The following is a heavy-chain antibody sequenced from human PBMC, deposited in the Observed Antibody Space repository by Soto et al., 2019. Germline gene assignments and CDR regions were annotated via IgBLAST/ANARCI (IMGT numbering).Heavy chain of an antibody. CDR1: GGSISSYY. Sequence: ETLSLTCTVSGGSISSYYWSWIRQPPGKGLEWIGYIYYSGSTNYNPSLKSRVTISVDTSKNQFSLKLSSVTAADTAVYYCARDMPSPAVTATSYNWFDPWGQGTLVTVSS. CDR3: ARDMPSPAVTATSYNWFDP. D-gene: IGHD2-21*02. J-gene: IGHJ5*02. CDR2: IYYSGST. V-gene: IGHV4-59*01.